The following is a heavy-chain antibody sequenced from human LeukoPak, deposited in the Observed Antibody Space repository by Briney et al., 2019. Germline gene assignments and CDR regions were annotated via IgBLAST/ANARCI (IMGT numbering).Heavy chain of an antibody. CDR2: INHSGST. J-gene: IGHJ5*02. V-gene: IGHV4-34*01. CDR1: GGSFSGYY. D-gene: IGHD6-13*01. Sequence: SETLSLTCAVYGGSFSGYYWSWIRQPPGKGLEWIGEINHSGSTNYNPSLKSRVTISVDTSRNQFSLKLSSVTAADTAVYYCARGLAAADLNWFDPWGQGTLVTVSS. CDR3: ARGLAAADLNWFDP.